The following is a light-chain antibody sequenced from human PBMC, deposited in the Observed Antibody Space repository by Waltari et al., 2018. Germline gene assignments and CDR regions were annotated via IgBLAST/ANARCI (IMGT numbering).Light chain of an antibody. V-gene: IGKV3-11*01. CDR2: ESS. J-gene: IGKJ4*01. CDR1: QSVSTS. CDR3: HQGYSWPFT. Sequence: EILLTQSPATLSLSPGERATLSCRASQSVSTSLAWFQQKPGQPPRLIIYESSNRANDIPGRFRGSGSGTDFTLSISSLEPEDLAVYYCHQGYSWPFTFGGGTKVQIK.